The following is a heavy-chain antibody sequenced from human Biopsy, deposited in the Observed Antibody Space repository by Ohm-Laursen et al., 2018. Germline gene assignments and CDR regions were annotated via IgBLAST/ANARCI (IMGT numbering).Heavy chain of an antibody. CDR3: ARAGYSSGYDY. D-gene: IGHD3-22*01. CDR2: ISWNSGII. Sequence: RSLRLSCAASGFSIDDHALHWVRQGPGRGLEWVSGISWNSGIIAYVDSVKGRFTISRDNAKNSLYLQLNSLRAEDTAVYYCARAGYSSGYDYWGQGTLVTVSS. J-gene: IGHJ4*02. V-gene: IGHV3-9*01. CDR1: GFSIDDHA.